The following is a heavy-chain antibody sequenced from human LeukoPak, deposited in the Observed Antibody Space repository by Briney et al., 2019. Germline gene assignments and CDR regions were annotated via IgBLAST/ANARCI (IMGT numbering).Heavy chain of an antibody. V-gene: IGHV3-23*01. Sequence: GGSLRLSCAASGFTFSNYAMSWVRQAPGQGLEWVSTISGGGSPTYSADSVKGRFTISRDNSENTLYLQMNSLRVEDTAVYFCARDLDDYNGLPPFFQHWGQGTLVTVSS. J-gene: IGHJ1*01. CDR1: GFTFSNYA. D-gene: IGHD2-8*01. CDR2: ISGGGSPT. CDR3: ARDLDDYNGLPPFFQH.